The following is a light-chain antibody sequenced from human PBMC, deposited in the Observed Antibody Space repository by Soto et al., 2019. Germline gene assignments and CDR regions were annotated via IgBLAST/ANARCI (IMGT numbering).Light chain of an antibody. CDR2: GAS. CDR1: QSVRSN. Sequence: EVVMTQSPATLSVSPGERPTLSCRASQSVRSNLAWYQQKPGQAPRLLIYGASSRATGVPARFSGSRSGPEFTLTINSLQSEDFAIYYCQPYNNWPLTFGGGTKVDI. V-gene: IGKV3-15*01. J-gene: IGKJ4*01. CDR3: QPYNNWPLT.